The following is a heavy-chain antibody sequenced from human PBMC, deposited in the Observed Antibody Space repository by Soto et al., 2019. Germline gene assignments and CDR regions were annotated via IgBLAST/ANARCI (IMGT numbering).Heavy chain of an antibody. V-gene: IGHV3-66*01. Sequence: VASGGGLVQPGGSLRLSCAASGFTVSNNYLRWVRQAPGKGLEWVSLIYSGGDTYYADSVKGRFTISRDNSKNTLYLQMNSRRAEDTAVYYCARDGTYNWVGGQGILVTVSS. CDR2: IYSGGDT. J-gene: IGHJ4*02. CDR3: ARDGTYNWV. D-gene: IGHD1-1*01. CDR1: GFTVSNNY.